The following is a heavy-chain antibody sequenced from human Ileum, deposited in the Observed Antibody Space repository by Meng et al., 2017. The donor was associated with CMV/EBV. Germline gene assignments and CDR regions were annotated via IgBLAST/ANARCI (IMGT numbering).Heavy chain of an antibody. CDR1: GFTFSSNY. J-gene: IGHJ6*02. V-gene: IGHV3-53*01. Sequence: GGSLRLSCAASGFTFSSNYLSWVRQAPGKGLEWVSLIHSDGRTYHADSVKGRFIISRDNSKNTVYLQMNNLRADDTAVYYCARLQQQNWAFGMDVWGQGTTVTVSS. CDR3: ARLQQQNWAFGMDV. CDR2: IHSDGRT. D-gene: IGHD6-13*01.